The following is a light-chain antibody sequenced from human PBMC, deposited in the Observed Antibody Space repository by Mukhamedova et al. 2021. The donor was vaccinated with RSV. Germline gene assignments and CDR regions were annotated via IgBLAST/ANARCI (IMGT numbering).Light chain of an antibody. J-gene: IGKJ4*01. CDR3: QQSYMTLT. Sequence: WYQRRVHGKAPKLLIYGAYSLQSGVPSRFSGSGSGTDFTLTIGSLQPEDFATYYCQQSYMTLTFGGGTKVEIK. V-gene: IGKV1-39*01. CDR2: GAY.